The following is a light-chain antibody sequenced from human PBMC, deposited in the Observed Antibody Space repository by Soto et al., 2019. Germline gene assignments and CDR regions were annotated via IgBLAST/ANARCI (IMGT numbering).Light chain of an antibody. Sequence: EIVLTQSPGTLSLSPGERATLSCRASQSVSSSYLAWYQQKPGQAPRLLIYGASSRATGIPDRFSGSGSGTDFTLTISRLEPEDFAVNYCQLTELTFGGGTKVEIK. CDR2: GAS. CDR1: QSVSSSY. V-gene: IGKV3-20*01. CDR3: QLTELT. J-gene: IGKJ4*01.